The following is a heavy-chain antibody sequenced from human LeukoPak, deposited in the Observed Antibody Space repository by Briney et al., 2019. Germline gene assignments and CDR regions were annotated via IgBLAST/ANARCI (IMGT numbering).Heavy chain of an antibody. CDR3: ATDDKYAPSS. CDR2: IYSGGST. D-gene: IGHD2-2*01. V-gene: IGHV3-53*01. Sequence: QSGGSLRLSCAASGFTVSNNYMSWVRQAPGKGLEWVSVIYSGGSTYYADSVKGRFTISRDNSKNTLYLQMNSLRAEDTAVYYCATDDKYAPSSWGQGTLVTVSS. CDR1: GFTVSNNY. J-gene: IGHJ5*02.